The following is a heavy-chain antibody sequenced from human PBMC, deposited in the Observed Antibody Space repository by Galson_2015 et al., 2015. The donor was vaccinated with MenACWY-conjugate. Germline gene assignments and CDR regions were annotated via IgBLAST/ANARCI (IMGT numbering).Heavy chain of an antibody. CDR1: GFIFSNYA. Sequence: SLRLSCAASGFIFSNYAMTWVRQAPGKGLEWVSTISDSGRTTYYAASVKGRVTISRDNSKNTLFLQMNSLRAEDTAAYYCAKDLVKNYEMLTGYYSDWGQGSQVTVSS. D-gene: IGHD3-9*01. V-gene: IGHV3-23*01. CDR2: ISDSGRTT. CDR3: AKDLVKNYEMLTGYYSD. J-gene: IGHJ4*02.